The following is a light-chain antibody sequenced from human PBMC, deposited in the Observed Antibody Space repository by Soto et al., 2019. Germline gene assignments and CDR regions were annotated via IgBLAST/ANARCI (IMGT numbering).Light chain of an antibody. CDR3: QQYGSSPSWT. V-gene: IGKV3-20*01. CDR1: QSVSSSY. CDR2: GAS. Sequence: EVVLTQSPGTLSLSPGERATLSCRASQSVSSSYLAWYQQKPGQAPMLLIYGASSRATGIPDRFSGSGSGTDFTLTISRLKPEDFAVYYCQQYGSSPSWTFGQGTKVEIK. J-gene: IGKJ1*01.